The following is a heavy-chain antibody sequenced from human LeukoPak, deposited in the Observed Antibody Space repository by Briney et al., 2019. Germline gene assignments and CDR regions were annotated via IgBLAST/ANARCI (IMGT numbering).Heavy chain of an antibody. Sequence: SETLSLTCTVSGVSITSYKWSWLRQSPGRGLEWIGFISTSGRTDYNPSLTSRVSMSVDTSKSQVSLRLSSVTAEDTAVFYCATSYDNKIVPYDCWGQGILVTVSS. CDR3: ATSYDNKIVPYDC. CDR2: ISTSGRT. J-gene: IGHJ4*02. D-gene: IGHD3-9*01. V-gene: IGHV4-4*09. CDR1: GVSITSYK.